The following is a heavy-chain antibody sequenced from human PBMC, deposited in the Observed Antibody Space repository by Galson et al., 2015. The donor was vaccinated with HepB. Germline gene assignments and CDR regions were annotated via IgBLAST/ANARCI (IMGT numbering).Heavy chain of an antibody. CDR3: ARFAWARSGIGAFDI. V-gene: IGHV1-2*02. CDR1: GYTFTGYY. Sequence: SVKVSCKASGYTFTGYYMHWVRQAPGQGLEWMGWINPNSGGTNYAQKFQGRVTMTRDTSISTAYMELSRLRSDDTAVYYCARFAWARSGIGAFDIWGQGTMGTVSS. J-gene: IGHJ3*02. D-gene: IGHD1-26*01. CDR2: INPNSGGT.